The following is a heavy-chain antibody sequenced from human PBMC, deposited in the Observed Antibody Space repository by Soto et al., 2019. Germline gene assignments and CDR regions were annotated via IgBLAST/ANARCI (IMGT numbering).Heavy chain of an antibody. CDR3: ARAAVSTDYYYYYGMDV. CDR1: GYTFTGYY. V-gene: IGHV1-2*04. CDR2: INPNSGGT. Sequence: ASVKVSCKASGYTFTGYYMHWVRQAPGQGLEWMGWINPNSGGTNYAQKFQGWVTMTRDTSISTAYMELSRLRSDDTAVYYCARAAVSTDYYYYYGMDVWGQGTTVTVSS. J-gene: IGHJ6*02.